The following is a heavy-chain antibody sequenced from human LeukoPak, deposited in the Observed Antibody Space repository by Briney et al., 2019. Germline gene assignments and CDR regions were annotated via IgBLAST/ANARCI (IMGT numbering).Heavy chain of an antibody. CDR3: AEAGPDAFDI. D-gene: IGHD6-13*01. V-gene: IGHV1-69*13. CDR1: GGTSSSYA. Sequence: WASVKVSCKASGGTSSSYAISWVRQVPGQGLEWMGGIIPIFGTANYAQKFQGRVTITADESTSTAYMELSSLRSEDTAVYYCAEAGPDAFDIWGQGTMVTVSS. CDR2: IIPIFGTA. J-gene: IGHJ3*02.